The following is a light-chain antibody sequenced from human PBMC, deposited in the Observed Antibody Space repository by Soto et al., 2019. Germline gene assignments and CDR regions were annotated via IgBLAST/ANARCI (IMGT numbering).Light chain of an antibody. V-gene: IGLV4-69*01. CDR1: SGHSSYA. Sequence: QLVLTQSPSASASLGASVKLTCTLSSGHSSYAIAWHQQQPEKGPRYLMEINSDGSHTKGDGVPDRFSGSSSGADRYLTISSPQSDDEVDYYCQAWGTGGVFGGGTKLTVL. J-gene: IGLJ3*02. CDR2: INSDGSH. CDR3: QAWGTGGV.